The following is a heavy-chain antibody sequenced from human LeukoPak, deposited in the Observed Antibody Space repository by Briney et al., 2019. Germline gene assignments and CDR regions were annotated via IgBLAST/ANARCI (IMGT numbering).Heavy chain of an antibody. Sequence: GESLKISCKGSGYRFNAYWIAWVRQMPGKGLEWMGIIYPGDSDTRYSPSFQGQVAISADKSISTAYLQWNSLKASDTAMFYCARLGITGTTLYYFDYWGQGTLVTVSS. CDR3: ARLGITGTTLYYFDY. J-gene: IGHJ4*02. CDR1: GYRFNAYW. V-gene: IGHV5-51*01. D-gene: IGHD1-20*01. CDR2: IYPGDSDT.